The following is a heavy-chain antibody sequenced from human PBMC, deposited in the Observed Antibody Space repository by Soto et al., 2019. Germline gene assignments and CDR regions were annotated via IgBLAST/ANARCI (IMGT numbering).Heavy chain of an antibody. Sequence: SLILSCIASRFPFVDYAMSWLNQAAGKGLEWVGFIRSKVYGGTTEYAASVKGRFTISRDDSISIAYLQMNSLKTEDTAVYYCTSTIFGVVIPGGYYYGMDVWGQGT. V-gene: IGHV3-49*03. CDR2: IRSKVYGGTT. CDR3: TSTIFGVVIPGGYYYGMDV. D-gene: IGHD3-3*01. CDR1: RFPFVDYA. J-gene: IGHJ6*02.